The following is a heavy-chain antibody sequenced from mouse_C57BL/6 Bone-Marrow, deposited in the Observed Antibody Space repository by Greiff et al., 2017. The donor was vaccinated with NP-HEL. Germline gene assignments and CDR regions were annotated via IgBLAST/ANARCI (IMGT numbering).Heavy chain of an antibody. CDR3: ASQDYYGSSPYYYAMDY. Sequence: QVQLQQPGPELVKPGASVKISCKASGYTFTDYYINWVKQRPGQGLEWIGWIFPGSGSTYYNEKFKGKATLTVDKSSSTAYMLLSSLTSEDSAVYFCASQDYYGSSPYYYAMDYWGQGTSVTVSS. CDR1: GYTFTDYY. J-gene: IGHJ4*01. D-gene: IGHD1-1*01. CDR2: IFPGSGST. V-gene: IGHV1-75*01.